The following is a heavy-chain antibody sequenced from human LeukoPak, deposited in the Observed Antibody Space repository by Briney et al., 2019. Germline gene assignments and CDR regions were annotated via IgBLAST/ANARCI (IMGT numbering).Heavy chain of an antibody. CDR2: ISTGGET. D-gene: IGHD4-17*01. Sequence: GGSLRLSCAASGFTFHTYVMSWVRQAPGKGLEWVSSISTGGETYYADSVRGRFTISRSNSKETLYLQMNGLRAEDTARYFCAKRVTVNTKYFDSWGQGTLVTVS. CDR1: GFTFHTYV. CDR3: AKRVTVNTKYFDS. V-gene: IGHV3-23*01. J-gene: IGHJ4*02.